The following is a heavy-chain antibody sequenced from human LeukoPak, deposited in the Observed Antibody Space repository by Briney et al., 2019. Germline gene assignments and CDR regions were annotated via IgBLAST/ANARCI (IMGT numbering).Heavy chain of an antibody. V-gene: IGHV4-59*01. D-gene: IGHD3-10*01. CDR2: IFYSGST. CDR1: GGSISSYY. J-gene: IGHJ2*01. Sequence: SETLSLTCTVSGGSISSYYWSWNRQPPGKGLQWIGYIFYSGSTNYNPSLKSRVTISVDTSKNQFSLKLSSVTAADTAVYFCARVYYGRTYDYWYFDLWGRGTLVTVSS. CDR3: ARVYYGRTYDYWYFDL.